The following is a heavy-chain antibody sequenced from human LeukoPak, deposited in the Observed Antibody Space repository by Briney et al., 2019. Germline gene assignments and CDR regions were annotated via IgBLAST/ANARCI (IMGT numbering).Heavy chain of an antibody. Sequence: GGSLRLSCAASGFTFGDYDMSWIRQAPGKGLEWVSGLNWNGGTTDDADSVKGRFTISRDNSKNSLYLQITSLRAEDTALYYCAIVGGIVGASNRYYYYYMDVWGKGTTVTVSS. J-gene: IGHJ6*03. CDR1: GFTFGDYD. CDR2: LNWNGGTT. CDR3: AIVGGIVGASNRYYYYYMDV. D-gene: IGHD1-26*01. V-gene: IGHV3-20*04.